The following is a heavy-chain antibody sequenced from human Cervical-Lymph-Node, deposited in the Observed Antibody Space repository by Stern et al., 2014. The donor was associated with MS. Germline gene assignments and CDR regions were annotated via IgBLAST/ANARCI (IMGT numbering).Heavy chain of an antibody. Sequence: VQLVQSGSEVRKPGSSVKVSCKVSGGTFSTEKISWVRQAPGQGLEWMGAIIPIFGTADYAQRFQDRVTIIADESTSEVHMELSSLTSEDTGVYYCARLGSGYDASYLDFWGQGMLVTVSA. CDR1: GGTFSTEK. V-gene: IGHV1-69*01. D-gene: IGHD5-12*01. J-gene: IGHJ4*02. CDR2: IIPIFGTA. CDR3: ARLGSGYDASYLDF.